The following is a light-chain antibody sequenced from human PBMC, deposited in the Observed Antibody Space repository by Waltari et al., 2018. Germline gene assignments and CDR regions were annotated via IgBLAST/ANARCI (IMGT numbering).Light chain of an antibody. Sequence: QSVLIQPPSASGAPGQRVTISCSGSHSNIGGDYVAWCQQLPGTAPKALIYKKDQRPSGVPDRFSGSKSGTSASLTISGLRSEDEGDYYCAAWDASLRAVIFGGGTKLTVL. CDR3: AAWDASLRAVI. V-gene: IGLV1-47*01. CDR1: HSNIGGDY. J-gene: IGLJ2*01. CDR2: KKD.